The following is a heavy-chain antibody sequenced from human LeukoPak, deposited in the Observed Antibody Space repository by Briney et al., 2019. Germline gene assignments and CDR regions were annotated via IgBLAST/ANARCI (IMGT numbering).Heavy chain of an antibody. D-gene: IGHD6-13*01. CDR1: GFTFRNYW. CDR2: VKQDGSEK. CDR3: ARDYISSWANFDY. V-gene: IGHV3-7*01. Sequence: GGSLRLSRAASGFTFRNYWMSWVRQAPGKGLEWVAKVKQDGSEKYYVDSVKGRFAVSRDNAKNSLYLQMNSLRAEDTAVYYCARDYISSWANFDYWGQGTLVTASS. J-gene: IGHJ4*02.